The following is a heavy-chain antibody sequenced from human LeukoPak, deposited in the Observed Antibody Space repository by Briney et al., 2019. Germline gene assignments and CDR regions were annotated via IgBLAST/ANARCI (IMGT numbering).Heavy chain of an antibody. D-gene: IGHD1-26*01. V-gene: IGHV3-23*01. Sequence: GGSLRLSCAASGFTFSSYAMSWVRQVPGRGLEWVSAISGSGGNTYYADSVKGRFTISRDNSKNTLYLQMNSLRAEDTAVYYCAKDKGWGYSTYDFYGMDVWGQGTTVTVSS. J-gene: IGHJ6*02. CDR2: ISGSGGNT. CDR1: GFTFSSYA. CDR3: AKDKGWGYSTYDFYGMDV.